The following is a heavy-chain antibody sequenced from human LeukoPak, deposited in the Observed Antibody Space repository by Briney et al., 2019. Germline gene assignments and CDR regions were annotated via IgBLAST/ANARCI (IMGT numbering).Heavy chain of an antibody. J-gene: IGHJ4*02. CDR2: ISYDGSNK. D-gene: IGHD2-21*02. V-gene: IGHV3-30*01. CDR3: AREDCGGDCYPAN. Sequence: PGGSLRLSCAASGFTFSSHAMHWVRQAPGKGLEWVAVISYDGSNKYYADSVKGRFTISRDNSKNTLYLQMNSLRAEDTAVYYCAREDCGGDCYPANWGQGTLVTVSS. CDR1: GFTFSSHA.